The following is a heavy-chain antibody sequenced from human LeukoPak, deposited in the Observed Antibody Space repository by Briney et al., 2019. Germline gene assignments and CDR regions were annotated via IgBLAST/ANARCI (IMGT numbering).Heavy chain of an antibody. CDR1: GFTFSSSW. CDR2: IKQDGSEK. CDR3: ASLDY. Sequence: GGSLRLSCAASGFTFSSSWMNWVRQAPGKGLEWVANIKQDGSEKYYVDSVKGRFTISRDNAKNSLYLQMNTLRAEDTAVYYCASLDYWGQGTLVTVST. J-gene: IGHJ4*02. V-gene: IGHV3-7*01.